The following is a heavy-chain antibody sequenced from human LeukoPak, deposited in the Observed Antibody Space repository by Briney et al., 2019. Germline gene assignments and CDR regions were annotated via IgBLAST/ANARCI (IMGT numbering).Heavy chain of an antibody. CDR2: ISGSCGST. CDR1: GFTFSSYA. D-gene: IGHD1-26*01. CDR3: AKGGSGSYSWFDY. J-gene: IGHJ4*02. V-gene: IGHV3-23*01. Sequence: GGSLRLSCAASGFTFSSYAMSWVRPAPGKGLEWVSTISGSCGSTYYPDSVKGRFTISRDNSKNTLYLQMNSLRAEDTAVYYCAKGGSGSYSWFDYWGLGTLVTVSS.